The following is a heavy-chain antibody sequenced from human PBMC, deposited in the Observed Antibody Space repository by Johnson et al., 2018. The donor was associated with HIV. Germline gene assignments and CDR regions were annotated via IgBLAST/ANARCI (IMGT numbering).Heavy chain of an antibody. CDR3: ATVWRNEGRHAFDI. Sequence: WVRQAPGKGLEWVSGINWNGGSTGYADSVKGRFTISRNNAKNSLYLLMNSLRAEDTAVYFCATVWRNEGRHAFDIWGQGTMVSVSS. CDR2: INWNGGST. V-gene: IGHV3-20*03. D-gene: IGHD1-1*01. J-gene: IGHJ3*02.